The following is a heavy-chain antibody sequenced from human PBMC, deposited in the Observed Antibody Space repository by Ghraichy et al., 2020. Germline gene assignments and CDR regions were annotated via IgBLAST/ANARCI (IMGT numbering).Heavy chain of an antibody. CDR2: IKSKIHGGTT. V-gene: IGHV3-15*01. J-gene: IGHJ4*02. CDR1: RFIFSNAW. CDR3: TGTCIGVAGLNC. D-gene: IGHD6-19*01. Sequence: LSLTCEASRFIFSNAWMSWVRQAPGKGLQWVARIKSKIHGGTTDYATPVRGRFSISRDESKNMLFLQMNSLKTEDTAVYYCTGTCIGVAGLNCWGQGTRVTVSS.